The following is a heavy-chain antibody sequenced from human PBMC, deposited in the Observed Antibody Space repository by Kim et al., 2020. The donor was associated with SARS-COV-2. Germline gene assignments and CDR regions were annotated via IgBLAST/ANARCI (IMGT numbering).Heavy chain of an antibody. Sequence: SPALRRRVTISVDTSKNQFSLKLSSVTAADTAVYFCARPRTVVTPVAFDIWGQGTMVTVSS. J-gene: IGHJ3*02. CDR3: ARPRTVVTPVAFDI. D-gene: IGHD2-21*02. V-gene: IGHV4-39*01.